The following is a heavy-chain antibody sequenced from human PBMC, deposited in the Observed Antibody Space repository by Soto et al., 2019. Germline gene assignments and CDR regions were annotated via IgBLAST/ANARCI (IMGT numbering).Heavy chain of an antibody. J-gene: IGHJ6*02. D-gene: IGHD4-4*01. V-gene: IGHV5-10-1*01. Sequence: PGESLKISCKASGYSFSTYLISGVRQMPGKGLEYMGKIDPAESDSNYSPSFQGHVTISVDKPISTAYLQWSSLKASDTATYYCARLGHDYSNSGMDVWGQGTTVTVSS. CDR3: ARLGHDYSNSGMDV. CDR2: IDPAESDS. CDR1: GYSFSTYL.